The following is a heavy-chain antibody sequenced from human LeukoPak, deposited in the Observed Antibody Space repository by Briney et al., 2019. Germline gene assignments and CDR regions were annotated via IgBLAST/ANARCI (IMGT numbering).Heavy chain of an antibody. CDR3: ARSGRAMVRGYYYYYYYMDV. J-gene: IGHJ6*03. CDR1: GGSISSSSYY. CDR2: IHYSGST. D-gene: IGHD3-10*01. Sequence: SETLSLTCTVSGGSISSSSYYWGWIRQPPGKGLEWIGSIHYSGSTYYKPSLKSRVTISVDTSKNQFSLKLTSVTAADTAVYYCARSGRAMVRGYYYYYYYMDVWGKGTTVTISS. V-gene: IGHV4-39*07.